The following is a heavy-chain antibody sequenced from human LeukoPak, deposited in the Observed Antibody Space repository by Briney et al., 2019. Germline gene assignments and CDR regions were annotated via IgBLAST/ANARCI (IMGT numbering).Heavy chain of an antibody. CDR1: GFTFSSYW. Sequence: GGSLRLSCAASGFTFSSYWMNWVRQAPGKGLEWVANIKQDESEKYYVDSVKGRFTISRDNSKNTLYLQMNSLRAEDTAVYYCAKGSRPLTYSSGWYADYWGQGTLVTVSS. V-gene: IGHV3-7*03. CDR2: IKQDESEK. D-gene: IGHD6-19*01. CDR3: AKGSRPLTYSSGWYADY. J-gene: IGHJ4*02.